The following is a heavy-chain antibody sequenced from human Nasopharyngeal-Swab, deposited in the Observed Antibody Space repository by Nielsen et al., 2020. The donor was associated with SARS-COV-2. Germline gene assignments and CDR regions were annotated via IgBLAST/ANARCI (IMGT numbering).Heavy chain of an antibody. CDR1: GYSFTSYW. V-gene: IGHV5-51*01. CDR2: IYPGDSDT. D-gene: IGHD3-22*01. CDR3: ARTYYYDSSGPEYFQH. Sequence: GESLKISCKGSGYSFTSYWIGWVRQMPGKGLEWMGIIYPGDSDTRYSPSFQGQATISADKSISTAYLQWSSLKASDTAMYYCARTYYYDSSGPEYFQHWGQGTLVTVSS. J-gene: IGHJ1*01.